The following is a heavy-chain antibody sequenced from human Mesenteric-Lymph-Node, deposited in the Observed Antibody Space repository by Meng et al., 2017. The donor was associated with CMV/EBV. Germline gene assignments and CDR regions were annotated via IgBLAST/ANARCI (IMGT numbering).Heavy chain of an antibody. Sequence: GGSLRLSCAVTGFTLSTYAMHWVRQAPGKGLEWVAVISYDGSNSYYADSVEGRFTISRDESKNTLFLQMNNLRPEDTALYYCARASGGVMVVLVTTGFDYWGQGTLVTVSS. J-gene: IGHJ4*02. V-gene: IGHV3-30-3*01. D-gene: IGHD2-15*01. CDR2: ISYDGSNS. CDR1: GFTLSTYA. CDR3: ARASGGVMVVLVTTGFDY.